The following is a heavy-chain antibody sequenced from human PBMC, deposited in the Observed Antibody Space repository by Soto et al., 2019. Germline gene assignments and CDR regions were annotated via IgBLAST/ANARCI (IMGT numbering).Heavy chain of an antibody. V-gene: IGHV6-1*01. CDR3: TKQKGASRTCNGMDV. J-gene: IGHJ6*02. CDR2: AYYRSQWYY. CDR1: GDSVSSNSAA. Sequence: QVQLQQSGPGLVKPSQTLSLTCAISGDSVSSNSAAWNWIRQSPSRGLEWLGRAYYRSQWYYDSAVSVRSRITVIPDTSKNQFSLQLNSVTPEDTAVYYCTKQKGASRTCNGMDVWGQGTTVTVSS.